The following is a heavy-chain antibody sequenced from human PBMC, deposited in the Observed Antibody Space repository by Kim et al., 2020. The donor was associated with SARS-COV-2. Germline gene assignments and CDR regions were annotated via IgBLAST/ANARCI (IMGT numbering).Heavy chain of an antibody. V-gene: IGHV4-34*01. D-gene: IGHD2-15*01. CDR3: ARAGIVVVVAATPSFDY. CDR2: INHSGST. J-gene: IGHJ4*01. Sequence: SETLSLTCAVYGGSFSGYYWSWTRQPPGKGLEWIGEINHSGSTNYNPSLKSRVTISVDTSKNQFSLKLSSVTAADTAVYYCARAGIVVVVAATPSFDYWG. CDR1: GGSFSGYY.